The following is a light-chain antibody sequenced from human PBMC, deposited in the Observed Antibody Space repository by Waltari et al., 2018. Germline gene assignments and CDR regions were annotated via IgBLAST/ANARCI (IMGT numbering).Light chain of an antibody. V-gene: IGLV1-44*01. CDR3: AAWDDSLNGVI. CDR1: TLNTGGTI. CDR2: GNG. J-gene: IGLJ2*01. Sequence: QSVLTQPPSASGPPRQRVPISCSGGTLNTGGTIVNWYQQLPGTAPKLLIYGNGQRPSGVPDRFSGSKSGTSASLAISGLQSEDEADYYCAAWDDSLNGVIFGGGTKLSVL.